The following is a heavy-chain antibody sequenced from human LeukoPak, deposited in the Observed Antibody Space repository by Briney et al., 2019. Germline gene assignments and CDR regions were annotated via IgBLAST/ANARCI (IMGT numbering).Heavy chain of an antibody. CDR2: ANPNSGGT. CDR1: GYTFTGYY. V-gene: IGHV1-2*02. J-gene: IGHJ3*02. D-gene: IGHD3-10*01. CDR3: ARVDVTMVRGVPSYDAFDI. Sequence: ASVKVSCKASGYTFTGYYMHWVRQAPGQGLEWMGWANPNSGGTNYAQKFQGRVTMTRDTSISTAYMELSRLRSDDTAVYYCARVDVTMVRGVPSYDAFDIWGQGTMVTVSS.